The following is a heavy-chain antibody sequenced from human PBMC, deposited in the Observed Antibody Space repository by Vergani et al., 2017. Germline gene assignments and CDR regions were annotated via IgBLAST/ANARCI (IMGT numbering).Heavy chain of an antibody. CDR3: ARLGIAAAGTKYYYYYYGIDV. CDR2: IDPSDSYT. CDR1: GYSFTSYW. V-gene: IGHV5-10-1*01. D-gene: IGHD6-13*01. Sequence: EVQLVQSGAEVKKPGESLRISCKGSGYSFTSYWISWVRQMPGKGLEWMGRIDPSDSYTNYSPSFQGHVTISADKSISTAYLQWSSLKASDTAMYYCARLGIAAAGTKYYYYYYGIDVWGQGTTVTVSS. J-gene: IGHJ6*02.